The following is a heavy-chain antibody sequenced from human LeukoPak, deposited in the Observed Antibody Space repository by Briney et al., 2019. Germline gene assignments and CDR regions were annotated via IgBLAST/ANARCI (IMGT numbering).Heavy chain of an antibody. V-gene: IGHV4-34*01. D-gene: IGHD1-26*01. CDR3: ARGIVGASKAFDY. CDR2: INHSGST. CDR1: GRSFIAYY. J-gene: IGHJ4*02. Sequence: SDTLSPTCAVYGRSFIAYYCSCIRPPPGKGLERIWEINHSGSTNYNPPLKSLVTISVDTSKNQFSLKLSSVTAADTAVYYCARGIVGASKAFDYWGQGTLVTVSS.